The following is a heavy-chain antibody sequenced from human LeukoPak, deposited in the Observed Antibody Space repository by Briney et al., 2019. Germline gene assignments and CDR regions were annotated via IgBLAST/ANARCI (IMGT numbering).Heavy chain of an antibody. V-gene: IGHV1-18*01. J-gene: IGHJ4*02. CDR3: ARTMGNWDGYTVPFDY. CDR1: GFTFTSYG. CDR2: ISVYNGNT. Sequence: TGGSLRLSCAASGFTFTSYGLSWVRQAPGQGLEWMGCISVYNGNTNYAQKVQGRVTMTTDTSTSTAYMELRSLRSDDTAVYYCARTMGNWDGYTVPFDYWGQGSLVTVSS. D-gene: IGHD5-18*01.